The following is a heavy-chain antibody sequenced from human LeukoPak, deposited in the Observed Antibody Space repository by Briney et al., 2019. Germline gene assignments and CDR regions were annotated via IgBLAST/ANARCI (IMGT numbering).Heavy chain of an antibody. V-gene: IGHV3-30*02. J-gene: IGHJ4*02. CDR3: AKDLYSYSSRYFDY. Sequence: GGALKLSCSASGFPFKSYGIDWGPQAPGKGLEGVAFIRHDGSNKYYADSGKGRFTISTDNSKNTLYLQMNSQRAEDTAVYYCAKDLYSYSSRYFDYWGQGTLVTVSS. CDR1: GFPFKSYG. CDR2: IRHDGSNK. D-gene: IGHD5-18*01.